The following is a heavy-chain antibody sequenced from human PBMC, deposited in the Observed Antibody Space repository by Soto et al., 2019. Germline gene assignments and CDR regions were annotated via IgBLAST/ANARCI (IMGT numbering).Heavy chain of an antibody. V-gene: IGHV1-2*02. J-gene: IGHJ4*02. D-gene: IGHD6-13*01. CDR2: INPNSGAT. Sequence: ASVKVSCKTSGYTFTAYYMHWVRQAPGQGLEWMGWINPNSGATLYAEKFQGRVTMTRDTSIDTAYMEVSGLTSDDTAVYCCARVSEGAGTYPLDHWGQGTLVTVSS. CDR3: ARVSEGAGTYPLDH. CDR1: GYTFTAYY.